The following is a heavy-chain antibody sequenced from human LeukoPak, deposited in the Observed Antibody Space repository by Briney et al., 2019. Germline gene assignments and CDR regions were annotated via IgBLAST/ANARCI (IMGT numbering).Heavy chain of an antibody. Sequence: TGGSLKISCKGSGYNFASYWIGWVRQVPGKGLEWMGIIYPGDSDTRYSPSFQGQVTISADKSISTAYLQWSSLKASDTAVYYCARRGSSSSDYYYGMDVWGQGTTLTVSS. D-gene: IGHD6-6*01. J-gene: IGHJ6*02. CDR3: ARRGSSSSDYYYGMDV. V-gene: IGHV5-51*01. CDR1: GYNFASYW. CDR2: IYPGDSDT.